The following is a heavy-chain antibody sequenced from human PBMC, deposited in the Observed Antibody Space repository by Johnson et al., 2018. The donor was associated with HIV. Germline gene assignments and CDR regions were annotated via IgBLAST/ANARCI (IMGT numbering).Heavy chain of an antibody. CDR3: ARQKRVWRNAFDI. Sequence: QVQVVESGGGLVKPGGSLRLSCAASGFTFSDYYMSWIRQGTGKGLEWVSYISSSGNTIYYAEYVKGRVTISRDNTKNSLYLQMNSLRAEDTAVYYCARQKRVWRNAFDIWGQGTIVTVSS. CDR1: GFTFSDYY. V-gene: IGHV3-11*04. CDR2: ISSSGNTI. J-gene: IGHJ3*02. D-gene: IGHD3-16*01.